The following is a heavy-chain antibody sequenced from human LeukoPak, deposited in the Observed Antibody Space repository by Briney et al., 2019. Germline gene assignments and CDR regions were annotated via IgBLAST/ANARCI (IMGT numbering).Heavy chain of an antibody. V-gene: IGHV3-21*01. CDR1: GFTFSRYS. Sequence: GGSLRLSCAASGFTFSRYSMNWARQAPGKGLEWVSSISDDSNYIYYADSVKGRFTISRDNSKNTLYLQMNSLRAEDTAVYYCAKRPWGIAAADYYFDYWGQGTLVTVSS. D-gene: IGHD6-13*01. CDR3: AKRPWGIAAADYYFDY. J-gene: IGHJ4*02. CDR2: ISDDSNYI.